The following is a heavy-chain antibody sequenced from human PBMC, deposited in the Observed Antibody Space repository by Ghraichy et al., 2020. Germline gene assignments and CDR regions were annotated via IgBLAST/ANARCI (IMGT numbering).Heavy chain of an antibody. V-gene: IGHV3-21*01. CDR2: ISGSSSYI. Sequence: GGSLRLSCAASGFTFSDYTMNWVRQAPGKGLEWVSSISGSSSYIYYADSVKGRFTISRDNAKNSLFLQMNSLSAEDTAVYYRAGVGPSHSVYNWLDPGGQGTLVTVSS. D-gene: IGHD2-21*01. J-gene: IGHJ5*02. CDR1: GFTFSDYT. CDR3: AGVGPSHSVYNWLDP.